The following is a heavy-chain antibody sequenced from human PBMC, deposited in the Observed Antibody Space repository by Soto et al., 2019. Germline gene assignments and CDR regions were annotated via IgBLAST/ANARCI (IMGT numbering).Heavy chain of an antibody. Sequence: QLQLPESGPGLVRPSGTLSLTCAVSGGFTSTNNWWSWVRHPPGKGLEWIGAAYHSGSTEYNPSLKSRVSISVDKSKNPISLKLASATAAETAVYYWARSPPSSSYGVSGTFDYWGQGTLVT. CDR1: GGFTSTNNW. J-gene: IGHJ4*02. CDR2: AYHSGST. V-gene: IGHV4-4*02. CDR3: ARSPPSSSYGVSGTFDY. D-gene: IGHD2-8*01.